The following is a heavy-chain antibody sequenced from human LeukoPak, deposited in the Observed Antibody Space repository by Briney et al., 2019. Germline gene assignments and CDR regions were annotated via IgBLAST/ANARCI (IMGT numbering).Heavy chain of an antibody. CDR2: IIPIFGTA. J-gene: IGHJ6*03. CDR3: ARGADIVATGYYYYYMDV. D-gene: IGHD5-12*01. Sequence: SVKVSCKASGGTFSSYAISWVRQAPGQGLEWMGGIIPIFGTANYAQKFQGRVTITADKSTSTAYMELSSLRSEDTAVYYCARGADIVATGYYYYYMDVWGKGTTVTVSS. V-gene: IGHV1-69*06. CDR1: GGTFSSYA.